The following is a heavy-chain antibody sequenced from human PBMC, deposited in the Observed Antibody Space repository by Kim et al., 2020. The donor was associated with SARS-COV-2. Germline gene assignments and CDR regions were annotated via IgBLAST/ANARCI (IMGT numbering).Heavy chain of an antibody. D-gene: IGHD3-22*01. Sequence: ASVKVSCKASGYTFTSYYMHWVRQAPGQGLEWMGIINPSGGSTSYAQKFQGRVTMTRDTSTSTVYMELSSLRSEDTAVYYCARPLEDYYDSSGYQNDAFDIWGQGTMVTVSS. CDR2: INPSGGST. CDR1: GYTFTSYY. CDR3: ARPLEDYYDSSGYQNDAFDI. V-gene: IGHV1-46*01. J-gene: IGHJ3*02.